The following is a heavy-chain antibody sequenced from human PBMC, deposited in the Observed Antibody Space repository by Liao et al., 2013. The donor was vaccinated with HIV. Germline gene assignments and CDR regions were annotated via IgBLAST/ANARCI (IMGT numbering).Heavy chain of an antibody. D-gene: IGHD4/OR15-4a*01. J-gene: IGHJ6*03. CDR2: IYTSGST. Sequence: QVQLQESGPGLVKPSQTLSLTCTVSGGSISTGDYYWSWIRQPAGKGLEWIGRIYTSGSTNYNPSLKSRVTISVDTSKNQFSLKLSSVTAADTAVYYCAGLVIAPDYNFYYMDVWGKGTTVTVSS. V-gene: IGHV4-61*02. CDR1: GGSISTGDYY. CDR3: AGLVIAPDYNFYYMDV.